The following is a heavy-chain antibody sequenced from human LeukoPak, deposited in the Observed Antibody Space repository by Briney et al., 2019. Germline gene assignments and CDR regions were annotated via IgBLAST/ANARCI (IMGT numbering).Heavy chain of an antibody. Sequence: GGSLRLSCAASGFMFSSYAMTWVRQAPGKGLEWVSTISDSGGSTYYADSVKGRFTISRDNSRTTVYLQMNSLRAEDTAVYYSAKSALFFYHGMDVWGQGTTVTVSS. CDR2: ISDSGGST. CDR3: AKSALFFYHGMDV. V-gene: IGHV3-23*01. J-gene: IGHJ6*02. D-gene: IGHD2/OR15-2a*01. CDR1: GFMFSSYA.